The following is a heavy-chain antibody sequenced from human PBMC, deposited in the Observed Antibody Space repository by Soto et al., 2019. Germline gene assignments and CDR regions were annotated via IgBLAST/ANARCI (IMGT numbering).Heavy chain of an antibody. CDR3: AKDGHFYDFVTGYYLTGHYFDY. D-gene: IGHD3-9*01. V-gene: IGHV3-23*01. CDR1: GFIFNNYA. CDR2: ISAGGGSP. Sequence: GGSLRLSCAASGFIFNNYAMSWVRQAPGKGLEWVSFISAGGGSPNYADSVKGRFTISRDNSKNMVYLQMNSLRAEDTAVYYCAKDGHFYDFVTGYYLTGHYFDYWGQGTPVTVSS. J-gene: IGHJ4*02.